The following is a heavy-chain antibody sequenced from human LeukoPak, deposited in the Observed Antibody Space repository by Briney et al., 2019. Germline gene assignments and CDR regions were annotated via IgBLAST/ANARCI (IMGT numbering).Heavy chain of an antibody. Sequence: SETLSLTCAVYGGSFSGYYWSWIRQPPGKGLEWIGEINHSGSTNYNPSLKSRVTISVDTSKNQFSLKLSSVTAADTAVYYCARGPPTYCSSTSCYSYSWFDPWGQGTLVTVSS. D-gene: IGHD2-2*02. CDR2: INHSGST. J-gene: IGHJ5*02. CDR1: GGSFSGYY. CDR3: ARGPPTYCSSTSCYSYSWFDP. V-gene: IGHV4-34*01.